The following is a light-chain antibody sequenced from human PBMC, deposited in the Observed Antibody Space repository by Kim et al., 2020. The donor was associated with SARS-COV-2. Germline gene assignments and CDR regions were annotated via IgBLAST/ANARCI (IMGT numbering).Light chain of an antibody. J-gene: IGKJ4*01. V-gene: IGKV3-11*01. CDR2: DAS. CDR1: RSVSSY. Sequence: LSPGESAHLCRRGSRSVSSYLAWYQQKPGQAPRLLIYDASNRATGIPARFSGSESGTDFTLTISSLEPEDFAVYYCQQRSNWPPTFGGGTKVDIK. CDR3: QQRSNWPPT.